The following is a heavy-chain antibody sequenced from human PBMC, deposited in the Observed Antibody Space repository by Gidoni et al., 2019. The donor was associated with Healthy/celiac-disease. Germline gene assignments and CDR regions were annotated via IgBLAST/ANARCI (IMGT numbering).Heavy chain of an antibody. J-gene: IGHJ6*03. V-gene: IGHV4-39*01. CDR1: GGSISSSSYY. Sequence: QLQLQASGLGLVKPSETLSLTCTVAGGSISSSSYYWSWIRQPPGKGLEWIGSIYSSGSTYYNPSLKSRVTISVDTSKNQFSLKLSSVTAADTAVYYCARERGPYSSGWYNYYYYYMDVWGKGTTVTVSS. CDR2: IYSSGST. CDR3: ARERGPYSSGWYNYYYYYMDV. D-gene: IGHD6-19*01.